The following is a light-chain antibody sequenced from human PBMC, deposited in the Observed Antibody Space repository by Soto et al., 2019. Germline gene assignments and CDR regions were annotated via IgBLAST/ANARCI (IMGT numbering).Light chain of an antibody. J-gene: IGKJ1*01. V-gene: IGKV1-6*01. CDR2: TAS. Sequence: AIQMTKSPSSLSASVGDRVTITCRASQGIRNDLGWYQQKPGKAPKLLIYTASSSQSGVPSRFSGTGSGTDFTLTISSLQPEDFATYYLLQDHNYPLTFGQGTKVEIK. CDR1: QGIRND. CDR3: LQDHNYPLT.